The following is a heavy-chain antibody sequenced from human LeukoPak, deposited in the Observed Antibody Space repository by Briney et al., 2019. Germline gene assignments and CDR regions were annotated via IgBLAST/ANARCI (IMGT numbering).Heavy chain of an antibody. J-gene: IGHJ3*02. CDR2: FVPFFGTA. V-gene: IGHV1-69*06. Sequence: SVKLSCKASGRTFTSYAISLVRQAPGHGLGWRGGFVPFFGTANDAQKFPGRVSITAAKSTSTAYMELSSMRSEDTAVYYCAREARTSPDAFDIWGQGTMVTVSS. CDR3: AREARTSPDAFDI. CDR1: GRTFTSYA. D-gene: IGHD2-2*01.